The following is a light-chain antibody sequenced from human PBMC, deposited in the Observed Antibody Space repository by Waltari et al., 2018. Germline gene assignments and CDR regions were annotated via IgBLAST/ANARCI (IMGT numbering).Light chain of an antibody. CDR3: CSFAGSSTS. Sequence: QSALPQPASVSGSPGQSITISCSNTSTDLGTYKLVSWYQQRPGKAPKRVIYEVSERPSGVSIRFSGSKSGDTASLTISGLQAEDEADYYCCSFAGSSTSFGTGTTVTVL. J-gene: IGLJ1*01. CDR2: EVS. V-gene: IGLV2-23*02. CDR1: STDLGTYKL.